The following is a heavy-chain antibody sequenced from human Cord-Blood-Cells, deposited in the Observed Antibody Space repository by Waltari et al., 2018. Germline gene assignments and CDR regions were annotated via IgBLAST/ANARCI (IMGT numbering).Heavy chain of an antibody. Sequence: QVQLQQWGAGLLKPSETLSLPCAVYGGSFSGYYWSWIRQPPGKGLEWIGEINQSGSTNYNPTLKRRVTISVDTSKNQFSLKLSSVTAEDTAVYYCARGGEDNWFDPWGQGTLVTVSS. CDR2: INQSGST. CDR1: GGSFSGYY. D-gene: IGHD3-10*01. V-gene: IGHV4-34*01. CDR3: ARGGEDNWFDP. J-gene: IGHJ5*02.